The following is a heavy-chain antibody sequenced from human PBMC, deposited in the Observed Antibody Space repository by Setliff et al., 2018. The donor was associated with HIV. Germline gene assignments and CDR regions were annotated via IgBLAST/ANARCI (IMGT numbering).Heavy chain of an antibody. CDR1: GDSINSFFW. J-gene: IGHJ3*01. D-gene: IGHD1-26*01. CDR3: ARGRQIGVEGAAAFDL. Sequence: SETLSLACAVSGDSINSFFWWTWVRQFPGKGLDWIGEIYHSGATDYKPSLKSRVTISVDKSKKQLSLKLTSVTAADTAVYYCARGRQIGVEGAAAFDLWGQGIVVTVS. CDR2: IYHSGAT. V-gene: IGHV4-4*02.